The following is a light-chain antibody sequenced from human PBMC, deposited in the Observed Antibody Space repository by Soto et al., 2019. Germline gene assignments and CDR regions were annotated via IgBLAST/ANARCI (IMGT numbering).Light chain of an antibody. CDR3: QQPNSHPT. J-gene: IGKJ1*01. CDR1: QSISSW. V-gene: IGKV1-5*03. Sequence: DIQMTQSPSTLSASVGDRVTITCRASQSISSWLAWYQQKPGKARKLLIYKASSLESGVPSRFSGSGSGTEFTLTINSLQHDNFATYYCQQPNSHPTFGKGTKVEIK. CDR2: KAS.